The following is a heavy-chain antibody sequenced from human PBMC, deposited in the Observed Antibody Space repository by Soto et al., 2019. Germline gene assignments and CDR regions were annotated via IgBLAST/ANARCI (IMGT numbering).Heavy chain of an antibody. Sequence: QVQLQESGPGLVKPSQTLSLTCTVSGGSISSGGYYWSWIRQHPGKGLEWIGYIYYSGSTYYNPSLKSRVTISADTSKNQFSLKLSSVTAADTAVYYCARDLLERPYDAFDIWGQGTMVTVSS. CDR3: ARDLLERPYDAFDI. CDR1: GGSISSGGYY. D-gene: IGHD1-1*01. V-gene: IGHV4-31*03. CDR2: IYYSGST. J-gene: IGHJ3*02.